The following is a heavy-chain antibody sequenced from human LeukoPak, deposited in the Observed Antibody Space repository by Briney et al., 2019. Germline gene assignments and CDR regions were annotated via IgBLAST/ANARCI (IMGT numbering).Heavy chain of an antibody. CDR3: ARGGEWFGAN. V-gene: IGHV4-61*01. CDR1: GGSFSSGSYY. J-gene: IGHJ4*02. Sequence: SETLSLTCTVSGGSFSSGSYYWSWIRQPPGKGLEWIGYIYYSGSTNYNPSLKSRVTISVDTSKNQFSLKLSSVTAADTAVHYCARGGEWFGANWGQGTLVTVSS. CDR2: IYYSGST. D-gene: IGHD3-3*01.